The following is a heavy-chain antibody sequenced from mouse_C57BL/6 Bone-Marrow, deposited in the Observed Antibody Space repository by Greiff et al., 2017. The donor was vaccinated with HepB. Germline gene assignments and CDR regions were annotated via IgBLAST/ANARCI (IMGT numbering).Heavy chain of an antibody. CDR1: GFTFSDYG. V-gene: IGHV5-17*01. CDR3: EGPPIYDAPWVAY. J-gene: IGHJ3*01. Sequence: EVKLVESGGGLVKPGGSLKLSCAASGFTFSDYGMHWVRQAPEKGLEWVAYISSGSSTIYYADTVKGRFTISRDNTKNTLFLQMTSLRSEDTAMYYCEGPPIYDAPWVAYWGRGTLVTVSA. CDR2: ISSGSSTI. D-gene: IGHD2-3*01.